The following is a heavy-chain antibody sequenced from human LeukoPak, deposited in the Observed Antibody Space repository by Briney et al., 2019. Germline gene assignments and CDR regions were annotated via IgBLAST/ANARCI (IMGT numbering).Heavy chain of an antibody. V-gene: IGHV1-69*06. CDR2: IIPIFGTA. CDR1: GGTFSSYA. Sequence: SVKVSCKASGGTFSSYAISWVRQAPGQGLEWMGGIIPIFGTANYAQKFQGRVTITADKSTSTAYMELSSLRPEDTAVYYCARTPSFQAAASPFDYWGQGTLVTVSS. J-gene: IGHJ4*02. D-gene: IGHD6-13*01. CDR3: ARTPSFQAAASPFDY.